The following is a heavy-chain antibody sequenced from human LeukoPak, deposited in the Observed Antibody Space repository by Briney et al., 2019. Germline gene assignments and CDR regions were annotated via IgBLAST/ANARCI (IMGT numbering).Heavy chain of an antibody. V-gene: IGHV2-5*02. J-gene: IGHJ4*02. Sequence: SGPTLVNPTQTLTLTCTFSGFSLSSSGVGVGWVRQPPGEALEWLALIYWDDDERYSPALRSRITITKDTSKNQVALTMNNVDPVDTATYYCAHRRYLYGSWNFGSFDYWGQGTLVTVSS. CDR2: IYWDDDE. CDR3: AHRRYLYGSWNFGSFDY. CDR1: GFSLSSSGVG. D-gene: IGHD6-19*01.